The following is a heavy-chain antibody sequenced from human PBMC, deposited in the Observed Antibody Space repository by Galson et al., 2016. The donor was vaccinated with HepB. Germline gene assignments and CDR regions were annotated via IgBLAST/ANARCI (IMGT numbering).Heavy chain of an antibody. Sequence: SLRLSCAASGFTLSSYAMHWVRQAPGKGLEWVAVISYDGSNKHYADSVKGRFTISRDYSKNTLCLQMNGLRVEDTAVYYFARASWTTTTRFDSWGQGTPVTVSS. CDR2: ISYDGSNK. J-gene: IGHJ4*02. CDR3: ARASWTTTTRFDS. V-gene: IGHV3-30*04. D-gene: IGHD2-15*01. CDR1: GFTLSSYA.